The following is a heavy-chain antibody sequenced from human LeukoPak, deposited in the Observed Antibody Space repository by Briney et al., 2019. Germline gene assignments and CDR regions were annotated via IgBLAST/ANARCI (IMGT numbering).Heavy chain of an antibody. CDR3: VKDRASHWTFDY. CDR1: GFTFSSDA. CDR2: ILSDGSKK. V-gene: IGHV3-30*02. J-gene: IGHJ4*02. D-gene: IGHD1-1*01. Sequence: GGSLRLSCAASGFTFSSDAMHWVRQAPGKGLEWVAIILSDGSKKYYTDSVRGRFTISRDNSKNTLYLQVNSLRDEDTAVYYCVKDRASHWTFDYWGQGTLVTVPS.